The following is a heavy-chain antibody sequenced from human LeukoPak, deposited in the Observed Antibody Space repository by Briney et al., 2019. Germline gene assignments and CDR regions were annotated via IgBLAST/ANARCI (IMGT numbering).Heavy chain of an antibody. D-gene: IGHD1-14*01. V-gene: IGHV1-69*06. J-gene: IGHJ6*03. CDR2: IIPIFGRA. Sequence: SVKVSCKASGGTFSSYAISWVRQAPGQGLEWMGGIIPIFGRANYAQKFQGRVTITADKSTSTAYMELSSLRYEDTAVYYCARDVSVTATRRYYYYYNMDVWGKGTTVTVSS. CDR3: ARDVSVTATRRYYYYYNMDV. CDR1: GGTFSSYA.